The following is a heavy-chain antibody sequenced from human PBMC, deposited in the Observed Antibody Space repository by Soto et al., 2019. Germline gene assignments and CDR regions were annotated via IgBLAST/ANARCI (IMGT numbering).Heavy chain of an antibody. J-gene: IGHJ3*02. CDR2: INPATGAA. CDR1: GYPVTAYY. D-gene: IGHD3-3*01. V-gene: IGHV1-2*02. Sequence: QLHVVQSGAVVKKPGASVTVSCSASGYPVTAYYMHWVRQAPGRGLEWMGGINPATGAAKYTQTFQGRVTMTRDTSTSTVFMELSGLTSEVTAVFYCARGGGVGVAGSAAFDMWGQGTLVTVSS. CDR3: ARGGGVGVAGSAAFDM.